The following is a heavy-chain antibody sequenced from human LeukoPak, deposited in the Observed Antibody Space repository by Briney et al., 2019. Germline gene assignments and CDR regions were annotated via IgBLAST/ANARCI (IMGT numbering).Heavy chain of an antibody. J-gene: IGHJ5*02. V-gene: IGHV4-30-4*08. D-gene: IGHD3-3*01. CDR3: ARGFWSGYYVGWFDP. CDR1: VGSISSGDYY. Sequence: SQTLSLTCTVSVGSISSGDYYWSWSRQPPGKGLEWIGHIYYSGSTYYNPSLKSRVTISVDTSKNQFSLKLSSATAADTAVYYCARGFWSGYYVGWFDPWGQGTLVTVSS. CDR2: IYYSGST.